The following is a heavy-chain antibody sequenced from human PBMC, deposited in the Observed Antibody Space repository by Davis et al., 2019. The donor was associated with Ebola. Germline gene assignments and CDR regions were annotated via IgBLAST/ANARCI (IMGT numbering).Heavy chain of an antibody. Sequence: ASVKVSCKASGYTFTSYGISWVRQAPGQGLEWMGWISTYNGNTNYAQRFQGRVAMTTDTSTSTAYTELRSLRSDDTAVYYCARDSGGYYVNYFDPWGQGSLVTVSS. D-gene: IGHD1-26*01. V-gene: IGHV1-18*04. CDR3: ARDSGGYYVNYFDP. CDR1: GYTFTSYG. J-gene: IGHJ5*02. CDR2: ISTYNGNT.